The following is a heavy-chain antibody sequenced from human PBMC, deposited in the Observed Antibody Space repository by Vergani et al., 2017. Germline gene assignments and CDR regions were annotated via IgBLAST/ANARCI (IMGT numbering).Heavy chain of an antibody. D-gene: IGHD3-9*01. CDR1: GGSISSSSYY. Sequence: QLQLQESGPGLVKPSETLSLTCTVSGGSISSSSYYWGWIRQPPGKGLEWIGSIYYSGSTYYNPSLKSRVTISVDTSKNQFSLKLSSVTAADTAVYYCARLEIRYFDWYRGSASTFDPWGQGTLVTVSS. CDR3: ARLEIRYFDWYRGSASTFDP. J-gene: IGHJ5*02. CDR2: IYYSGST. V-gene: IGHV4-39*01.